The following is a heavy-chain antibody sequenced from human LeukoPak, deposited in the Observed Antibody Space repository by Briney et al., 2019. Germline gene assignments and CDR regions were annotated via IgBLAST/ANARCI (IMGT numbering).Heavy chain of an antibody. J-gene: IGHJ4*02. V-gene: IGHV4-34*01. CDR2: ISHSGST. D-gene: IGHD1-1*01. CDR1: GGSFSDYF. Sequence: SETLSLTCAVYGGSFSDYFWSWIRQPPGKGLEWIGEISHSGSTTYNPSLRSRVTISGDTSKKQFSLKLSSVTAADTAVYYCAREELERGFDYWGQGTLVTVSS. CDR3: AREELERGFDY.